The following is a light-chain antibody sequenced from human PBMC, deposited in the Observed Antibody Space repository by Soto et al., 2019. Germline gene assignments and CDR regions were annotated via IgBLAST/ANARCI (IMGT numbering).Light chain of an antibody. CDR2: GAS. Sequence: EIVLTQSPGTLSLSPGDTATLSCRASQSVSSRYLGWYQQRPGQAPRLLIYGASNRATGIPDRFSGSGSGTDFTLTISRLEPEDFAVYYCQQRSKWRTFGQGTKVDNK. V-gene: IGKV3D-20*02. J-gene: IGKJ1*01. CDR3: QQRSKWRT. CDR1: QSVSSRY.